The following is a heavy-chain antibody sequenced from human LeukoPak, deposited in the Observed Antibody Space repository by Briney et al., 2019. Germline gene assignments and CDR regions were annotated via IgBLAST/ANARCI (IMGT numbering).Heavy chain of an antibody. D-gene: IGHD2-2*01. CDR2: ISNVGGSK. CDR3: ARDLSTGPADYFFDS. CDR1: GFTFSDYA. Sequence: PGRSLRLSCAASGFTFSDYAIHWVRQAPGQGLEWVSVISNVGGSKHYADSVKGRFTISRDNSKNTVLLQMNSLRPEDTAVYYCARDLSTGPADYFFDSWGQGTLVTVSS. J-gene: IGHJ4*02. V-gene: IGHV3-30-3*01.